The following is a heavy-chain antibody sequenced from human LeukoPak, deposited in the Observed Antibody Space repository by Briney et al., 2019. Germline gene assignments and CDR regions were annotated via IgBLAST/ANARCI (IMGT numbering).Heavy chain of an antibody. D-gene: IGHD6-13*01. J-gene: IGHJ5*02. CDR3: AREGVASSWYRVYPNNWFDP. CDR2: INPNSGGT. Sequence: ASVKVSCKASGYTFTGYYMHWVRQAPGQGLEWMGWINPNSGGTNYAQKFQGRVTMTRDTSISTAYMELSRLRSDDTAVYYCAREGVASSWYRVYPNNWFDPWGQGTLVTVSS. CDR1: GYTFTGYY. V-gene: IGHV1-2*02.